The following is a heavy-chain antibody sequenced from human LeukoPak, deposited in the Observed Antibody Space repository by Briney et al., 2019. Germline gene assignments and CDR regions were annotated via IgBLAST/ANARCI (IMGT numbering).Heavy chain of an antibody. Sequence: SETLSLTCAVSGYSISSGYYWGWIRQPPGKGLEWIVSIYHSGSTYYNPSLKSRVTISVDTSKNQFSLKLSSVTAADTAVYYCTRHRGRGVDFYYFDYWGQGTLVTVSS. J-gene: IGHJ4*02. CDR2: IYHSGST. V-gene: IGHV4-38-2*01. CDR3: TRHRGRGVDFYYFDY. CDR1: GYSISSGYY. D-gene: IGHD3-3*01.